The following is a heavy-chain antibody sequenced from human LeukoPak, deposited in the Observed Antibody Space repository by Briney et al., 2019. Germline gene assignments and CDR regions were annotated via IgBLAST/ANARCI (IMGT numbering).Heavy chain of an antibody. Sequence: GGSLRLSCAASGFTFDDYAMHWVRQAPGKGLEWVSGISWNSGSIGYADSVKGRFTTSRDNAKNSLYLQMNSLSIDDTALYYCAKGPTGSGRFGHWGQGAQVTVSS. CDR3: AKGPTGSGRFGH. J-gene: IGHJ4*02. CDR2: ISWNSGSI. V-gene: IGHV3-9*01. CDR1: GFTFDDYA. D-gene: IGHD3-10*01.